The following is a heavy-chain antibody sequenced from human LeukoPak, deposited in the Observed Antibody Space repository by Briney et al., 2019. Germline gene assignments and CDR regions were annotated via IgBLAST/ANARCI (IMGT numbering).Heavy chain of an antibody. D-gene: IGHD2-2*01. Sequence: PSQTLSLTCTVSGSISSYYWSWIRKPPGKGLEWIGYIYNSESTNYNPSLKSRVTISVDTSKNQFSLDLSSVTAADTAVYYCARQKCTSTSCLTKNAFDIWGQGTMVTVSS. J-gene: IGHJ3*02. V-gene: IGHV4-59*08. CDR1: GSISSYY. CDR3: ARQKCTSTSCLTKNAFDI. CDR2: IYNSEST.